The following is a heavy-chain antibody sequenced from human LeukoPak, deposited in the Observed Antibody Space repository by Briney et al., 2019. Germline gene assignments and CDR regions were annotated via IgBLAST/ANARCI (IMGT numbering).Heavy chain of an antibody. CDR2: INHSGGT. J-gene: IGHJ3*02. D-gene: IGHD6-13*01. V-gene: IGHV4-34*01. CDR3: ARANQQLDAFDI. Sequence: SEALSLTCAVHGGSFSGYYWSWIRQPPGKGLEWIGEINHSGGTNYNPSLKSRVTISVDTSKNQFSLKLSSVTAADTAVYYCARANQQLDAFDIWGQGTMVTVSS. CDR1: GGSFSGYY.